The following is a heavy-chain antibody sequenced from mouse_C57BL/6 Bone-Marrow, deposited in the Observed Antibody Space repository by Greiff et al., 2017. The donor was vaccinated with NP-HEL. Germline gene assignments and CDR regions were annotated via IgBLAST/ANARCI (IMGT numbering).Heavy chain of an antibody. D-gene: IGHD1-1*01. V-gene: IGHV5-4*01. CDR3: ARDLITTVVATEDY. Sequence: EVMLVESGGGLVKPGGSLKLSCAASGFTFSSYAMSWVRQTPEKRLEWVATISDGGSYTYYPDNVKGRFTISRDNAKNNLYLQMSHLKSEDTAMYYCARDLITTVVATEDYWGQGTSVTVSS. CDR2: ISDGGSYT. J-gene: IGHJ4*01. CDR1: GFTFSSYA.